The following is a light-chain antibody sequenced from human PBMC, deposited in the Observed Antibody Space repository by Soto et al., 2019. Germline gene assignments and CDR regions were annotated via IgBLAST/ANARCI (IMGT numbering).Light chain of an antibody. J-gene: IGKJ1*01. Sequence: EIVLTQSPGTLSLSPGERATLSCRASQSVSSNNLAWYQQRPGQAPRVVIYGASTRATGIPERFSGSGSGTEFTLTINSLQSEDFALYYCQEYDNWPLWTFGQGTKVDIK. CDR1: QSVSSN. CDR2: GAS. CDR3: QEYDNWPLWT. V-gene: IGKV3D-15*01.